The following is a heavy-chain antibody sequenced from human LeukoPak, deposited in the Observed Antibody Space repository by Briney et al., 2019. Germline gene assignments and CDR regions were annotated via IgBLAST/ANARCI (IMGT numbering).Heavy chain of an antibody. D-gene: IGHD3-10*01. CDR3: ARVPLLWFGEADQ. V-gene: IGHV3-48*03. CDR2: ISSSGSTI. CDR1: GFTFSSYE. J-gene: IGHJ4*02. Sequence: GGSLRLSCAASGFTFSSYEMNWVRQAPGKGLEWVSYISSSGSTIYYADSVKGRFTISGDNAKNSLYLQMNSLRAEDTAVYYCARVPLLWFGEADQWGQGTLVTVSS.